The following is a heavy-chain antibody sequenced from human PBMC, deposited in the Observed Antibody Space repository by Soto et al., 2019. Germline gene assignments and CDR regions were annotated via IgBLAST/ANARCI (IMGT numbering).Heavy chain of an antibody. CDR2: TGLNGRTT. V-gene: IGHV3-23*01. CDR1: GFTFSMSA. Sequence: PGGSLRLSCAASGFTFSMSAMTWVRQAPGKGLEWVSTTGLNGRTTYYADSVEGRFTVSRDNSKNTLDLHMSSLRAEDTAVYYCATVHSTSRSFDYWGQGTLVTVSS. D-gene: IGHD6-6*01. CDR3: ATVHSTSRSFDY. J-gene: IGHJ4*02.